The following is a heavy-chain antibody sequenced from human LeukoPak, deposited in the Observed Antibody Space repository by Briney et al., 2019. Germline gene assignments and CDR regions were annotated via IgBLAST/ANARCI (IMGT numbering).Heavy chain of an antibody. CDR1: GYTFTGYY. Sequence: GASVKVSCKASGYTFTGYYMHWVRQAPGQGLEWMGWINPNSGGTNYAQKFQGRVTMTRDTSIGTAYMELSRLRSDDTAVYYCARVPRGYSSGWYENDYWGQGTLVTVSS. CDR2: INPNSGGT. CDR3: ARVPRGYSSGWYENDY. D-gene: IGHD6-19*01. J-gene: IGHJ4*02. V-gene: IGHV1-2*02.